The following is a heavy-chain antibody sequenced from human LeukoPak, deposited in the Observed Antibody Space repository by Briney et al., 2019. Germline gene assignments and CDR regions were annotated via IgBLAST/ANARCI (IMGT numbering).Heavy chain of an antibody. V-gene: IGHV3-30*18. Sequence: GRSLRLSCAASGFTFSSYGMHWVRQAPGKGLEWVAVISYDGSNKYYAGSVKGRFTISRDNSKNTLYLQMNSLRAEDTAVYYCAKDVGSGWESYFDYWGQGTLVTVSS. D-gene: IGHD6-19*01. CDR3: AKDVGSGWESYFDY. CDR2: ISYDGSNK. CDR1: GFTFSSYG. J-gene: IGHJ4*02.